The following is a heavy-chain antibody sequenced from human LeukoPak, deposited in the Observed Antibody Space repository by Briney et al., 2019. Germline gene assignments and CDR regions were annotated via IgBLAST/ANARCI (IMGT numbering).Heavy chain of an antibody. Sequence: GASVKVSCKASGYIFTNNAMNWVRQAPGQGLEWMGEINTNTRNPTYAQGFTGRFVFSLDTSVSTAYLQISSLKAEDTAVYYCARIRAPSSFGQRESDYWGQGTLVTVSS. CDR2: INTNTRNP. CDR1: GYIFTNNA. J-gene: IGHJ4*02. V-gene: IGHV7-4-1*02. CDR3: ARIRAPSSFGQRESDY. D-gene: IGHD3-3*02.